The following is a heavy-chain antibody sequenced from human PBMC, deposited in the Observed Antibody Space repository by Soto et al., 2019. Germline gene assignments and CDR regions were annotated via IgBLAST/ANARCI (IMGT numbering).Heavy chain of an antibody. Sequence: QVQLVQSGAEVKKPGSSVKVSCKASGGTFSSYAISWVRQAPGQGLEWMGGIIPIFGTANYAQKFQGRVTITADESTSTAYMELSSLRSEDTAVYYCAREDLVRGAMGGLFDPWGQGTLVTVSS. J-gene: IGHJ5*02. V-gene: IGHV1-69*01. D-gene: IGHD3-10*01. CDR3: AREDLVRGAMGGLFDP. CDR2: IIPIFGTA. CDR1: GGTFSSYA.